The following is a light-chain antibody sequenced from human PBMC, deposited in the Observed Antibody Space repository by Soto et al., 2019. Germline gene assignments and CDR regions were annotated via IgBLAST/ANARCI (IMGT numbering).Light chain of an antibody. CDR1: QSLLHSDGKTY. Sequence: ILMTQNTLSLSIISGQTASISFKSSQSLLHSDGKTYFYWYVQKAGQAPQPLIYEVSNRFSGVPERFSGSGSRTDFTLKISRVEADDVGIYYCMQSIDIPWKFGQGTKVDIK. V-gene: IGKV2D-29*01. CDR3: MQSIDIPWK. CDR2: EVS. J-gene: IGKJ1*01.